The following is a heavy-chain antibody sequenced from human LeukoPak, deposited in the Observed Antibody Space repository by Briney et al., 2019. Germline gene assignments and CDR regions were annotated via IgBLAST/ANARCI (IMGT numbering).Heavy chain of an antibody. CDR2: IYHSGST. Sequence: SETLSLTCSVSGGSISSGGYSWSWIRQPPGKGLEWIGYIYHSGSTYYNPSLKSRVTISVDRSKNQFSLKLSSVTAADTAVYYCARGGEYFDYWGQGTLVTVSS. D-gene: IGHD3-10*01. CDR1: GGSISSGGYS. V-gene: IGHV4-30-2*01. CDR3: ARGGEYFDY. J-gene: IGHJ4*02.